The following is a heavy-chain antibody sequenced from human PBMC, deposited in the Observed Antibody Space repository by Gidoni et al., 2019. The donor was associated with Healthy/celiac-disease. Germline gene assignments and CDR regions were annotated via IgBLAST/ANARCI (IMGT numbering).Heavy chain of an antibody. CDR3: AREGYSYGSDFGADYYYYYMDV. D-gene: IGHD5-18*01. CDR2: INWNGGST. V-gene: IGHV3-20*04. Sequence: EVQLVESGGGVVRPGGSLRLSCAASGFTFDDYGMSWVRQAPGKGLEWVSGINWNGGSTGYADSVKGRFTISRDNAKNSLYLQMNSLRAEDTALYYCAREGYSYGSDFGADYYYYYMDVWGKGTTVTVSS. J-gene: IGHJ6*03. CDR1: GFTFDDYG.